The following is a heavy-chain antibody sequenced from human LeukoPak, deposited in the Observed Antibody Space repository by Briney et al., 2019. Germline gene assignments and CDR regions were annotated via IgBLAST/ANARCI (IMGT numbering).Heavy chain of an antibody. Sequence: SETLSLTCTVSGGSTTGYHWNWVRQPPGKGLEWIGNIYYTGSTKYNASLQSRVTISVDTSKNQFSLRLTSVTAADTAVYYCARLGETYYYASRNFCKASTGFDLWGQGTKVTVSS. CDR3: ARLGETYYYASRNFCKASTGFDL. V-gene: IGHV4-59*08. J-gene: IGHJ3*01. CDR1: GGSTTGYH. D-gene: IGHD3-10*01. CDR2: IYYTGST.